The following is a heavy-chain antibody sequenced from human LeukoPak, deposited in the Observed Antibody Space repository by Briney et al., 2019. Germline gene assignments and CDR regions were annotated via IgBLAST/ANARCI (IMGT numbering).Heavy chain of an antibody. CDR1: GFTFSSNW. J-gene: IGHJ3*01. CDR3: VMGGTFDV. V-gene: IGHV3-7*01. Sequence: GGSLRLSCAASSGFTFSSNWMSRVRQAPGKGLEWVANIKEDGSEKHYVDSVKGRFTISRDNAKTSLYLQMNSLRVEDTAVYYCVMGGTFDVWGEGTLVTVSS. CDR2: IKEDGSEK. D-gene: IGHD2-8*01.